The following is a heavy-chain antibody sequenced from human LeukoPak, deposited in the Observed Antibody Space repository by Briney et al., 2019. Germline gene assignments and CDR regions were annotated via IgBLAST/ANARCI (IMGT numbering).Heavy chain of an antibody. Sequence: GGPLRLSCTASGFILSNYWMNCVRQAPGKGLEWVANVRQDGSQIHYVGSVKGRFTIARDNAKNSLYLRMNSRRVEDTGVYYCARHPETNSAYFQTWGQGTLVTVSS. J-gene: IGHJ4*02. CDR1: GFILSNYW. CDR3: ARHPETNSAYFQT. D-gene: IGHD2/OR15-2a*01. CDR2: VRQDGSQI. V-gene: IGHV3-7*01.